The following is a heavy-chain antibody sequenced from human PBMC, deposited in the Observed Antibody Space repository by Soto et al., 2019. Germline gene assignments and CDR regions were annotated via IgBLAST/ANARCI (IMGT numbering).Heavy chain of an antibody. CDR2: ISYDGSNK. V-gene: IGHV3-30*18. Sequence: GALRLSCAASGFTVSSYGMHWVRQAPGKGLEWVAVISYDGSNKYYADSVKGRFTISRDNSKNTLYLQMNSLRAEDTAVYYCAKEYYYDRHFDYWGQGTLVTVSS. CDR1: GFTVSSYG. J-gene: IGHJ4*02. D-gene: IGHD3-22*01. CDR3: AKEYYYDRHFDY.